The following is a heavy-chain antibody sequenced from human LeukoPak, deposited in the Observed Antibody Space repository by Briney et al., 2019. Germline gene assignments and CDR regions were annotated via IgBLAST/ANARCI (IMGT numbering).Heavy chain of an antibody. Sequence: PSETLSLTCTVSGGSISSYYWSWIRQPAGKGLEWIGRIYTSGSTNYNPSLKSRVTMSVDTSKNQFSLKLSSVTAADTAAYYCARDSGYYDFWSGYSFDYWGQGTLVTVSS. J-gene: IGHJ4*02. V-gene: IGHV4-4*07. CDR2: IYTSGST. CDR3: ARDSGYYDFWSGYSFDY. D-gene: IGHD3-3*01. CDR1: GGSISSYY.